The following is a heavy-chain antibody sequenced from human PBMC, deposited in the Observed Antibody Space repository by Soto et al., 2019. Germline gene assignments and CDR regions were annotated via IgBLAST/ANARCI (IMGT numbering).Heavy chain of an antibody. CDR1: GYSFTNYW. Sequence: PGESLKISCYASGYSFTNYWIGWVRQMPGKGLEWMGIIDPGDSETRYSPSFQGQVTISADTSTSTAYLHWNSLRASDTAMYYCAKLGCVTDTCHVDVFDYWGQGTLVTVSS. J-gene: IGHJ4*02. V-gene: IGHV5-51*01. CDR2: IDPGDSET. CDR3: AKLGCVTDTCHVDVFDY. D-gene: IGHD2-8*02.